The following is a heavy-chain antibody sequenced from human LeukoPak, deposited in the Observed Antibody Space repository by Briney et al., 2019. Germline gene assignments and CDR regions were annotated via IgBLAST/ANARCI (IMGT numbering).Heavy chain of an antibody. J-gene: IGHJ5*02. CDR3: ARDRGSGSYSSWFGP. CDR2: IKQDGSEK. Sequence: GGSLRLSCAASGFTFSSYWMSWVRQAPGKGLEWVANIKQDGSEKYYVDSVKGRFTISRDNAKNSLYLQMNSLRAEDTAVYYCARDRGSGSYSSWFGPWGQGTLVTVSS. V-gene: IGHV3-7*01. D-gene: IGHD3-10*01. CDR1: GFTFSSYW.